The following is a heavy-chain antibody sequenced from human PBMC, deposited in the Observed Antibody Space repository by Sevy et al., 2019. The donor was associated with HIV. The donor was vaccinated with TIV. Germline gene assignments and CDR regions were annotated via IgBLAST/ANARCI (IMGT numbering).Heavy chain of an antibody. Sequence: GGSLRLSCAASGFTFSDYYMSWIRQAPGKGLEWVSYISSSGSTIYYADSVKGRFTISRDNAKNSLYLQMNSLRAEDTAVYYCARGGMAAAEPTYYYYYGMDVWGQGTTVTVSS. D-gene: IGHD6-13*01. J-gene: IGHJ6*02. CDR1: GFTFSDYY. CDR2: ISSSGSTI. V-gene: IGHV3-11*01. CDR3: ARGGMAAAEPTYYYYYGMDV.